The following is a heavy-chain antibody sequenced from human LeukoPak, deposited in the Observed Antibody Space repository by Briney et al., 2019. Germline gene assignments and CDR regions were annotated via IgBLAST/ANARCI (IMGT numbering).Heavy chain of an antibody. V-gene: IGHV1-8*01. CDR1: GYTFTSYD. CDR3: VRTPPNWGADY. D-gene: IGHD7-27*01. Sequence: ASVKVSCKASGYTFTSYDINWVRQATGQGLEWMGWMSSNSGKIGYAQKFQDRVTMTRDTSISTAYMELSSLRFEDTAVYYCVRTPPNWGADYWGRGTLVTVSS. CDR2: MSSNSGKI. J-gene: IGHJ4*02.